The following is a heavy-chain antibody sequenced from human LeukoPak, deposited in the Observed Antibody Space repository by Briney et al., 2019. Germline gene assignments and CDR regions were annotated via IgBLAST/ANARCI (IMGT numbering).Heavy chain of an antibody. D-gene: IGHD6-13*01. V-gene: IGHV4-59*01. Sequence: TSETLSLTCTVSGGSISSYYWSWIRQPPRKGLEWVGYIYYSGSTNYNPSLKSRVTISVDTSKNQFSLKLSSVTAADTAVYYCARAAAGTSSRYYYYYMDVWGKGTTVTISS. J-gene: IGHJ6*03. CDR3: ARAAAGTSSRYYYYYMDV. CDR1: GGSISSYY. CDR2: IYYSGST.